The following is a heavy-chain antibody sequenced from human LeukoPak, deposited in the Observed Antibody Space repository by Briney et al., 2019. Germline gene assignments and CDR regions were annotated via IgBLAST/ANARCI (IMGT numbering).Heavy chain of an antibody. V-gene: IGHV4-34*01. J-gene: IGHJ4*02. CDR3: ARGLRRGDY. CDR1: GGSFSGYY. CDR2: INHSGST. Sequence: PSETLSLTCAVYGGSFSGYYWSWIRQPPGKGLEWIGEINHSGSTNYNPSLKSRVTISVDTSKNQISLKLSSVTAADTAVYYCARGLRRGDYWGQGTLVTVSS.